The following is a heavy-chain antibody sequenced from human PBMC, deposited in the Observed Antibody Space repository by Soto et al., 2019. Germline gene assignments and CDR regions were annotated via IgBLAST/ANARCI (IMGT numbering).Heavy chain of an antibody. CDR2: IKSITDGGTT. CDR1: VFTFSNAW. J-gene: IGHJ6*04. CDR3: TKDSADIVGAPATYGMDV. Sequence: LRLSCAASVFTFSNAWMSWVRQAPGKGLEWVGRIKSITDGGTTGYTAPVKGRFTISRDDSKNTLYLEMNSLKTEDTALYYCTKDSADIVGAPATYGMDVWGKGTTVNVSS. V-gene: IGHV3-15*01. D-gene: IGHD2-2*01.